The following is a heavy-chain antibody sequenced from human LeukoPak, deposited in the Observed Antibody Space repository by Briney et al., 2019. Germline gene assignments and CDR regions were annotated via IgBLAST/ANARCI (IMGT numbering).Heavy chain of an antibody. CDR1: GFSLSAYW. CDR3: ARDTPGEESH. D-gene: IGHD2-2*01. V-gene: IGHV3-7*01. Sequence: GGSLRLSCSASGFSLSAYWMSWVRQAPGKGLEWVANIKQDGSEEHYVDSVKGRFTISRDNAKNSLYLQVNSLRAEDTAVYYCARDTPGEESHWGQGTLVTVSS. J-gene: IGHJ4*02. CDR2: IKQDGSEE.